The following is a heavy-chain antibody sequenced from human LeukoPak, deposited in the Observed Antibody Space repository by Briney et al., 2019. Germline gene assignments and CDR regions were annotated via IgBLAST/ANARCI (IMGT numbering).Heavy chain of an antibody. CDR1: GFTFSSYE. CDR2: ISSSGSTT. J-gene: IGHJ6*03. CDR3: AKAYYYGSGSYYYYYYYMDV. Sequence: GGSLRLSCAASGFTFSSYEMNWVRQAPGKGLEWVSYISSSGSTTYYADSVKGRFTISRDNSKNTLYLQMNSLRAEDTAVYYCAKAYYYGSGSYYYYYYYMDVWGKGTTVTISS. D-gene: IGHD3-10*01. V-gene: IGHV3-48*03.